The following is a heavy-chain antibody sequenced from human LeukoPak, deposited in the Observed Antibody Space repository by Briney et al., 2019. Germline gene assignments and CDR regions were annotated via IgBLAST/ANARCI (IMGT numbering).Heavy chain of an antibody. CDR1: GYTFTNYH. J-gene: IGHJ5*02. CDR2: INPSGGST. D-gene: IGHD1-14*01. V-gene: IGHV1-46*01. Sequence: ASVKVSCKASGYTFTNYHMNWVRQAPGQGLEWMGIINPSGGSTTNAQKFQGRVIMTRDMSTSTAFMELRSLRSDDTAVYYCARDWATGGNWFDPWGQGTLVTVSS. CDR3: ARDWATGGNWFDP.